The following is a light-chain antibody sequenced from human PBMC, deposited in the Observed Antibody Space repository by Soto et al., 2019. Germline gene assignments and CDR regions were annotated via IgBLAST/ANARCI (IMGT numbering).Light chain of an antibody. Sequence: DVVMTQSPLSLPVTLGQPASISCRSSQSLVSTDGNTHLTWFQQRPGQSPRRLIDKVSNRDSGVPDRFSGSVSGADFTLTLSRVEAEDVAVYYCMQATHWPYTFGQGTKLEIK. CDR1: QSLVSTDGNTH. CDR2: KVS. J-gene: IGKJ2*01. V-gene: IGKV2-30*01. CDR3: MQATHWPYT.